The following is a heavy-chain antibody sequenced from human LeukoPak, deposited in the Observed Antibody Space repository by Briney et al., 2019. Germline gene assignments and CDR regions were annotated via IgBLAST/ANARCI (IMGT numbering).Heavy chain of an antibody. V-gene: IGHV3-53*01. Sequence: GGSLRLSCAAPQSTFSSRYMSWVRKAPGKGLDWVSIIYDGGKTYYADSVKGRFTTSRDNFKNTLYLQMNNLRAEDTAVYFCGRDDADVKNYGIQYWGQGTLVTVSS. D-gene: IGHD5-24*01. CDR3: GRDDADVKNYGIQY. CDR2: IYDGGKT. J-gene: IGHJ4*02. CDR1: QSTFSSRY.